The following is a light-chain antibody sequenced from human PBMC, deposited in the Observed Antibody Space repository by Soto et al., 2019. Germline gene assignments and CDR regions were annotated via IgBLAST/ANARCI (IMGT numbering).Light chain of an antibody. Sequence: EIVMTQSPATLSVSPGGSATLSCRASQHVSSNLAWYRQKPGQAPTLLIYRASARATGIPATFSGSGSGTEFTLTISSLQSEDFAFYYCQQYNKWPYTFGQGTNLEI. V-gene: IGKV3-15*01. CDR1: QHVSSN. CDR2: RAS. J-gene: IGKJ2*01. CDR3: QQYNKWPYT.